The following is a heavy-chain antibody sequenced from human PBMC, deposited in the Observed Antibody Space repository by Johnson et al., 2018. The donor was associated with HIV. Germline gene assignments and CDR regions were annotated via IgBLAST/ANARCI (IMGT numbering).Heavy chain of an antibody. CDR1: GFTFSSYA. V-gene: IGHV3-74*02. J-gene: IGHJ3*02. CDR3: VRVSLGYSYGYDAFDI. Sequence: VQLVESGGELVQPGGSLRLSCAASGFTFSSYAMHWVRQVAGKGLVWVARINSDGSRTNYADSVKGRFTISRDNAKNTLYLQMSSLRTEDTAVYYCVRVSLGYSYGYDAFDIWGQGTMVTVSS. D-gene: IGHD5-18*01. CDR2: INSDGSRT.